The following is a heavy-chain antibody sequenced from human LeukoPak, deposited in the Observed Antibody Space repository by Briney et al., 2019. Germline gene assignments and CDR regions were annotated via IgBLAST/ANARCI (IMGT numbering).Heavy chain of an antibody. D-gene: IGHD6-13*01. V-gene: IGHV4-34*01. CDR2: INHSGST. CDR1: GGSFSGYY. CDR3: AREGRQAAAGTRYYYYYYMDV. Sequence: PSETLSLTCAVYGGSFSGYYWSWIRQPPGKGLEWIGEINHSGSTNYNPSLKSRVTISVDTSKNQFSLKLSSVTAADTAVYYCAREGRQAAAGTRYYYYYYMDVWGKGTTVTVSS. J-gene: IGHJ6*03.